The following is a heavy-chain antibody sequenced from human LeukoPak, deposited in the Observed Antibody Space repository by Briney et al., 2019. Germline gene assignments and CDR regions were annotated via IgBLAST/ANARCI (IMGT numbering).Heavy chain of an antibody. J-gene: IGHJ4*02. Sequence: GGPLRLSCAASGFTFSSYWMHWVRQAPGKGLLWVSRINTDGSTTSYADSVRGRFTISRDNTRNTLYLQMNSLRAEDTAVYYCTKDTFGGHDYWGQGTLVTVSS. D-gene: IGHD3-16*01. CDR2: INTDGSTT. CDR3: TKDTFGGHDY. CDR1: GFTFSSYW. V-gene: IGHV3-74*01.